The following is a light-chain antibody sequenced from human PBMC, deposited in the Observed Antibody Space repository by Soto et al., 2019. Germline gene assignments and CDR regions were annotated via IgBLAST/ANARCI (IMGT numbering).Light chain of an antibody. V-gene: IGKV1-5*03. CDR1: QSISSW. CDR2: KAF. CDR3: QQYNSYPRT. J-gene: IGKJ1*01. Sequence: DIQMTQSPSTLSASVGDRVTITCRASQSISSWLAWYQQKPGKAPNLLIYKAFILESGVPSKFSGSGSGTEFTLTISSLQPDYFATYYCQQYNSYPRTFGQGTKVEI.